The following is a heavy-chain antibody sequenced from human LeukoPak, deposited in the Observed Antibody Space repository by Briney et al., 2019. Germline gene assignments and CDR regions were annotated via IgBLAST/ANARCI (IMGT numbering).Heavy chain of an antibody. Sequence: PSETLSLTCSVSGGSINTYYWSWIRQPPGKGLEWIGFVYYSGSTNYNPSLKSRVTISVDTSKNQFSLKLSSVTAADTAVYYCARKVSSGWYYFDYWGQGALVTVSS. V-gene: IGHV4-59*01. CDR2: VYYSGST. CDR1: GGSINTYY. D-gene: IGHD6-19*01. J-gene: IGHJ4*02. CDR3: ARKVSSGWYYFDY.